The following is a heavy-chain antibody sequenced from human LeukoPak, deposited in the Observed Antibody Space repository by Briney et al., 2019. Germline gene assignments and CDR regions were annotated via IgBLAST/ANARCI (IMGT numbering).Heavy chain of an antibody. J-gene: IGHJ5*02. CDR2: ISSGSSYI. Sequence: PGGSLRLSCAASGFTFSSYSMDWVRQAPGKGLEWVSSISSGSSYIYYADSVKGRFTISRDNGKNSLYLQMNSLRAEDTAVYYCARDGPKYCSNGVCYAPVDPWGQGTLVTVSS. V-gene: IGHV3-21*01. CDR1: GFTFSSYS. D-gene: IGHD2-8*01. CDR3: ARDGPKYCSNGVCYAPVDP.